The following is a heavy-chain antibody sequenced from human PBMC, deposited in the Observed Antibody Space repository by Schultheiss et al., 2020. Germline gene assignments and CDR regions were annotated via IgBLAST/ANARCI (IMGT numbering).Heavy chain of an antibody. CDR3: ARYSPELVHFDY. V-gene: IGHV4-31*03. CDR2: IYYSGST. CDR1: GGSISSGGYY. D-gene: IGHD6-13*01. J-gene: IGHJ4*02. Sequence: SETLSLTCTVSGGSISSGGYYWSWIRQHPGKGLEWIGYIYYSGSTYYNPSLKSRVTISVDTSKNQFSLKLSSVTAADTAVYYCARYSPELVHFDYWGQGTLVTVSS.